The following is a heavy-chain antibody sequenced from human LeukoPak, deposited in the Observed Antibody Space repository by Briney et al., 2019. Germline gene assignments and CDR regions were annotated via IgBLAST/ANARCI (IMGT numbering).Heavy chain of an antibody. CDR2: FDPEDGET. CDR3: ARDVASSGYYWD. CDR1: GYTLTELS. D-gene: IGHD3-22*01. V-gene: IGHV1-24*01. J-gene: IGHJ4*02. Sequence: GASVKVSCKVSGYTLTELSMHWVRQAPGKGLEWMGGFDPEDGETIYAQKFQGRVTMTEDTSTDTAYMEVSSLRSEDTAVYYCARDVASSGYYWDWGQGTLVTVSS.